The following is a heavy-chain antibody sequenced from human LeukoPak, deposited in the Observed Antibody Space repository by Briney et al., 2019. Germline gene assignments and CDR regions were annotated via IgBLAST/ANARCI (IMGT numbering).Heavy chain of an antibody. CDR3: ARGLEVAGITRWFDP. Sequence: SETLSLTCAVYGGSFSGYYWSWIRQPPGKGLEWIGEINHSGSTNYNPSLKSRVTISVDTSKNQFSLKLSSVTAADTAVYYCARGLEVAGITRWFDPWGQGTLVTVSS. V-gene: IGHV4-34*01. CDR1: GGSFSGYY. J-gene: IGHJ5*02. CDR2: INHSGST. D-gene: IGHD6-19*01.